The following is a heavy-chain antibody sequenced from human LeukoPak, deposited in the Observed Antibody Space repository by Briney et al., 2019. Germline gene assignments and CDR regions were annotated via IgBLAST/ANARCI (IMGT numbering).Heavy chain of an antibody. V-gene: IGHV4-59*01. CDR3: AREGTSGTHLNWFDP. CDR2: IYYSGTT. CDR1: GGSLGNYY. J-gene: IGHJ5*02. D-gene: IGHD1-1*01. Sequence: SETLSLTCTVSGGSLGNYYWSWIRQPPGKGLEWIGYIYYSGTTNYNPSLQSRVTISIDTSKNQFSLNLSSVTAADTAVYYCAREGTSGTHLNWFDPWGQGTLVTVSS.